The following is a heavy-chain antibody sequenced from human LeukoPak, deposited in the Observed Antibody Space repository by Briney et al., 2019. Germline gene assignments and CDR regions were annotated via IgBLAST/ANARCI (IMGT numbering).Heavy chain of an antibody. CDR1: GGSISGYY. D-gene: IGHD6-6*01. CDR3: ARGPVTARSNAFDI. V-gene: IGHV4-4*07. CDR2: IFNSENT. J-gene: IGHJ3*02. Sequence: PSETLTLTCSVSGGSISGYYWSWVRQPAGKELEWIGRIFNSENTKSNPSPKSRITMSVGTSKHQFFLKLDSVAGARTALYYCARGPVTARSNAFDIWGQGTMVTVS.